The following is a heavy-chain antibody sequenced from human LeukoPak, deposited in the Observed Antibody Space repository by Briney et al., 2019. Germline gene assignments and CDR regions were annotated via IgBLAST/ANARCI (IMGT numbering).Heavy chain of an antibody. Sequence: SETLSLTCTVSGGSISSYYWSWIRHPPGKELEWIGYIYYSGSTNYNPSLKSRVSISVDTSESQFSLILRSVTAADTAVYYCARLDFRDGDYVFWYWGQGTLVTVSS. D-gene: IGHD4-17*01. V-gene: IGHV4-59*08. CDR2: IYYSGST. CDR1: GGSISSYY. CDR3: ARLDFRDGDYVFWY. J-gene: IGHJ4*02.